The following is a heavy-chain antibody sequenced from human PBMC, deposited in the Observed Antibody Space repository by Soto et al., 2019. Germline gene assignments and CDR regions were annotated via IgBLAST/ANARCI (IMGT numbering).Heavy chain of an antibody. Sequence: QVQLQESGPGLVKPSGTLSLTCAVSGGSISSSNWWSWVRQPPGKGLEWIGEIYHSGSTNYNPSPKSRVTISVAKSMNQFALKLSSVTAADTAVYYCASGFGYGGSGDYWGQGTLVTVSS. D-gene: IGHD1-26*01. CDR2: IYHSGST. V-gene: IGHV4-4*02. CDR1: GGSISSSNW. CDR3: ASGFGYGGSGDY. J-gene: IGHJ4*02.